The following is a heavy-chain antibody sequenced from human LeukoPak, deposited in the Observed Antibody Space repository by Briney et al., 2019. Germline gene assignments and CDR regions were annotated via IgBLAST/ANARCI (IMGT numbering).Heavy chain of an antibody. Sequence: SETLSLTCAVYGGFFSGYYWSWIRQPPGKGLEWIGEINHSGSTNYNPSLKSRVTISVDTSKNQFSLKLSSVTAADTAVYYCARGRHGSYLGSAFDIWGQGTMVTVSS. J-gene: IGHJ3*02. V-gene: IGHV4-34*01. CDR3: ARGRHGSYLGSAFDI. CDR2: INHSGST. D-gene: IGHD1-26*01. CDR1: GGFFSGYY.